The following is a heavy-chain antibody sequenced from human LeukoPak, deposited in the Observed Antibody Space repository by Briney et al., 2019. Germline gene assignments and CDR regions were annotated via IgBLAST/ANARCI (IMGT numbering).Heavy chain of an antibody. Sequence: GGSLRLSCAASGFTFSSYAMSWVRQAPGKGLEWVSAISGSGGSTYYADSVKGRFTISRDNSKNTLYLQMGRLRVEDMAVYYCARDAGQYFGSGSYYYIWGQGTLVTVSS. CDR3: ARDAGQYFGSGSYYYI. CDR1: GFTFSSYA. D-gene: IGHD3-10*01. J-gene: IGHJ4*02. CDR2: ISGSGGST. V-gene: IGHV3-23*01.